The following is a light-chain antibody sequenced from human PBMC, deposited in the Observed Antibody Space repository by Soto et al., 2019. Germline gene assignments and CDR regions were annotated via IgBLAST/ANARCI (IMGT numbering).Light chain of an antibody. V-gene: IGKV1-5*01. CDR2: DVS. Sequence: DIQMTQSPSTLSASVGDRVTITCRASQSITSWLAWYLQKPGKAPKLLIYDVSSLESGVPSRFSGSGSGTEFTLTISSLQPDDFATYYCQQYNSYWTFGQGTKVDI. CDR1: QSITSW. J-gene: IGKJ1*01. CDR3: QQYNSYWT.